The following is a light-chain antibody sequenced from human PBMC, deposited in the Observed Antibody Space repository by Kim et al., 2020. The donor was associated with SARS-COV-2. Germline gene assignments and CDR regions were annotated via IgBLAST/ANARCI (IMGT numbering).Light chain of an antibody. V-gene: IGKV3-20*01. Sequence: SSNYLAWYQQKPGQAPRLLIYGASSRATGIPDRFSGSGSGTDFTLTITRLEPEDFAVYCCQQYSSSPATFGQGTKVDIK. CDR2: GAS. CDR3: QQYSSSPAT. CDR1: SSNY. J-gene: IGKJ1*01.